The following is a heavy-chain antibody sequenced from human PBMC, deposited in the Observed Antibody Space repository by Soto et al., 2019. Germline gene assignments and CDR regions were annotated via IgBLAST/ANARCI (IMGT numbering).Heavy chain of an antibody. Sequence: GGSLRISCAASGFTLGGYVMHWVRQAPGTGLEWVAVISYDGSNKYYADSVKGRFTISRANSKNTLYLQMNSLRAEDTAAYYCAREGGLQGYFDYWGQGT. CDR2: ISYDGSNK. CDR1: GFTLGGYV. J-gene: IGHJ4*02. D-gene: IGHD4-4*01. V-gene: IGHV3-30-3*01. CDR3: AREGGLQGYFDY.